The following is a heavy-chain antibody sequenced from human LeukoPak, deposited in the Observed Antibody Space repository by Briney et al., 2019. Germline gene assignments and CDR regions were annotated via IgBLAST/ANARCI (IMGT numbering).Heavy chain of an antibody. CDR2: INPNSGDT. Sequence: GASVEVSCKASGYTFSDYYMHWVRQAPGQGLEWMGWINPNSGDTHYAQMFQGRVTMTRDTSINAAYMELRRLRSDDTAVYYCAESAQYSSAWFTGSFDYWGQGTLVTVSS. CDR3: AESAQYSSAWFTGSFDY. D-gene: IGHD6-13*01. J-gene: IGHJ4*02. V-gene: IGHV1-2*02. CDR1: GYTFSDYY.